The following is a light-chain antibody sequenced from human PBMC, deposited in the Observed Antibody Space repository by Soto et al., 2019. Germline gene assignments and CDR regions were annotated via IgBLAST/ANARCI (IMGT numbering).Light chain of an antibody. J-gene: IGLJ2*01. CDR1: SSDVGGYNF. CDR3: SSYAGSNKVV. Sequence: QSALTQPPSASGSPGQSVTISCTGTSSDVGGYNFVSWYQQHPGQAPKLMIYEVNKRPSGVPARFSGSKSGSTAALTVSGLQAEDEADDYCSSYAGSNKVVFGGGTKVTVL. V-gene: IGLV2-8*01. CDR2: EVN.